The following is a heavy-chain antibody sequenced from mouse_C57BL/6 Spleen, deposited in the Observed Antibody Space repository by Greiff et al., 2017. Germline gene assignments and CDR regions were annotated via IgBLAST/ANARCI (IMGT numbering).Heavy chain of an antibody. Sequence: QVHVKQSGPGLVQPSQSLSITCTVSGFSLTSYGVHWVRQSPGKGLEWLGVIWSGGSTDYNAAFTSRLSISKDNSKSQVFFKMNSLQADDTAIYYCARKVNSSGPAWFAYWGQGTLVTVSA. CDR1: GFSLTSYG. D-gene: IGHD3-2*02. CDR3: ARKVNSSGPAWFAY. V-gene: IGHV2-2*01. CDR2: IWSGGST. J-gene: IGHJ3*01.